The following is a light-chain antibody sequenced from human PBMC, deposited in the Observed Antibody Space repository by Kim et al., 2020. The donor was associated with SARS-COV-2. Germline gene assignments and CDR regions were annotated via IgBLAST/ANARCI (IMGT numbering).Light chain of an antibody. V-gene: IGKV1-16*02. CDR1: QDISNY. CDR3: QHFRSYPLT. Sequence: GSVGDRVAITCRRNQDISNYLVWFQQKPGEAPKSQIYGASSLQSGVPSKFSGSGSGTDFTLTISNLQPEDSSTYYCQHFRSYPLTFGGGTKVEIK. J-gene: IGKJ4*01. CDR2: GAS.